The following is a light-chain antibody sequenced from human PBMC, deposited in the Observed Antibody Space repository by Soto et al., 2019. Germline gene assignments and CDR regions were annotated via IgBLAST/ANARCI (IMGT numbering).Light chain of an antibody. V-gene: IGKV3-15*01. CDR2: GAS. J-gene: IGKJ5*01. CDR3: QQYTNWPPNT. Sequence: EIVLTQSPATLSLSPGEIATLSCRASQRVYSNLAWYQQRPGQAPRLLIYGASTRATGVPARFSGRGSGTEFTLTISSLQSEDFAVYYCQQYTNWPPNTFGQGTRLEIK. CDR1: QRVYSN.